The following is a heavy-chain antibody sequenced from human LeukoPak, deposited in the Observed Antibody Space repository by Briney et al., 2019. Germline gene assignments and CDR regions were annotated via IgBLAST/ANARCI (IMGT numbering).Heavy chain of an antibody. Sequence: SETLSLTCTVSGGSISSYYWSWIRQPPGKGLEWIGYIYYSGSTNYNPSLKSRVTISVDTSKNQFSLKLISVTPAHTAVYNCARGTPYYDFWSGLAADYWGQGTLVTVSS. CDR3: ARGTPYYDFWSGLAADY. CDR2: IYYSGST. D-gene: IGHD3-3*01. J-gene: IGHJ4*02. CDR1: GGSISSYY. V-gene: IGHV4-59*01.